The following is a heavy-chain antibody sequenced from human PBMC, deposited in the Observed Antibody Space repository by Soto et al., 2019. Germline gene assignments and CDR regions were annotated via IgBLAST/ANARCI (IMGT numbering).Heavy chain of an antibody. CDR3: ARDRLVVNGYAYYYCMDV. CDR2: IYSGGST. J-gene: IGHJ6*02. Sequence: PGGSLRLSCAASGFTVSSNYMSWVRQAPGKGLEWVSVIYSGGSTYYADSVKGRFTISRDNSKNTLYLQMNSLRAEDTAVYYCARDRLVVNGYAYYYCMDVWGQGTTVTVSS. D-gene: IGHD2-8*02. CDR1: GFTVSSNY. V-gene: IGHV3-53*01.